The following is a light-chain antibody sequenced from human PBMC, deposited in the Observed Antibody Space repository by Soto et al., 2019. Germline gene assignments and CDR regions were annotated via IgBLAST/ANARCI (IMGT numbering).Light chain of an antibody. CDR2: GAS. V-gene: IGKV3-11*01. Sequence: EIVLTQSPATLSLSPGERATLSCRASQSVSSYLAWYQQKPGQAPRLLIYGASTRATGIPARFSGSGSGTVFTLTIDDVAPEDSAIYYCQQRSSWPLTFGGGTKVDIK. CDR3: QQRSSWPLT. CDR1: QSVSSY. J-gene: IGKJ4*01.